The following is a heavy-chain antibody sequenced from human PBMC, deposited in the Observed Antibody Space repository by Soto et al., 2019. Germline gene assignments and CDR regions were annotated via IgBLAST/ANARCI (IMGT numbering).Heavy chain of an antibody. Sequence: EVQLLESGGGLVQPGGSLRLSCAASGFTFSNYAMSWVRQAPGKGLEWVSTISGAGGATFYADSVKGRFTISRDNXMSTLLLQLNSLRAEDTDIYYCAKDHGTYASVGGDYWGQGTLVTVSS. CDR3: AKDHGTYASVGGDY. CDR1: GFTFSNYA. J-gene: IGHJ4*02. CDR2: ISGAGGAT. D-gene: IGHD1-26*01. V-gene: IGHV3-23*01.